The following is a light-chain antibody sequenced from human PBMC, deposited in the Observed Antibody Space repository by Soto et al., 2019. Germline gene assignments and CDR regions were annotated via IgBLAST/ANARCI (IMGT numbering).Light chain of an antibody. V-gene: IGLV2-23*01. CDR1: SNDFGTYYF. J-gene: IGLJ2*01. CDR2: DGT. CDR3: CSYATYNMI. Sequence: QSALTQPASVSGSPGQSITISCTRTSNDFGTYYFVSWYQQHPDKAPKLIIYDGTERPSGVSNRFSGSKSGNTASLTISGLQDEDEAHYYCCSYATYNMILGGGTKVTVL.